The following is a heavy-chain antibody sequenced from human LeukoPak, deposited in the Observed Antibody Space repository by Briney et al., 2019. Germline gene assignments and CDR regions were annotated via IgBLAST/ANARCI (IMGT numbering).Heavy chain of an antibody. D-gene: IGHD3-16*02. CDR3: ARSLYGGCDY. CDR1: GFSFSTYA. J-gene: IGHJ4*02. V-gene: IGHV3-23*01. Sequence: GGSLRLSCAASGFSFSTYAMSWVRQAPGKGLEWVSGVNGNGGSTSYADSVKGRFTIFRDNSKNTVYLQMNSLRVEDTAVYYCARSLYGGCDYWGQGTVVTVSS. CDR2: VNGNGGST.